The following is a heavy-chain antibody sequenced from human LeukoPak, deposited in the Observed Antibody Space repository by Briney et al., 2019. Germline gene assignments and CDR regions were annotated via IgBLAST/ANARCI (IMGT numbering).Heavy chain of an antibody. J-gene: IGHJ4*02. CDR3: ARDQYSSGWSYFDY. D-gene: IGHD6-19*01. Sequence: SETLSLTCTVSGGSISSSSYYWGWIRQPPGKGLEWIGSIYYSGSTYYNPSLKSRVTISVDTSKNQFSLKLSSVTAADTAVYYCARDQYSSGWSYFDYWGQGTLVTVSS. CDR1: GGSISSSSYY. CDR2: IYYSGST. V-gene: IGHV4-39*07.